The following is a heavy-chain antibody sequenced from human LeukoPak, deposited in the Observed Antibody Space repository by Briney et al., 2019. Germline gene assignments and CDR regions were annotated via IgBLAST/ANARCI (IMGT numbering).Heavy chain of an antibody. Sequence: SETLSLTCTVSGYSIRSGYYWGWIRQPPGKGLEWIGSIYHSGSTYYNPSLKSRVTISVDTSKNQFSLKLSSVTAADTAVYYCAKYYYDSSGYYYWGQGTLVTVSS. V-gene: IGHV4-38-2*02. D-gene: IGHD3-22*01. CDR1: GYSIRSGYY. CDR2: IYHSGST. CDR3: AKYYYDSSGYYY. J-gene: IGHJ4*02.